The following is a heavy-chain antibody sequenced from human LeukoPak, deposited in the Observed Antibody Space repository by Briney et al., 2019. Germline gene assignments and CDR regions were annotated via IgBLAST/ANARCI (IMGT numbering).Heavy chain of an antibody. CDR1: GFIFGDYA. CDR2: IRSKGYSETT. D-gene: IGHD3-10*01. Sequence: PGGSLRLSCTGSGFIFGDYAMSWVRQAPGKGLEWVGLIRSKGYSETTEYAASVKGRFTISRDDSKSIAYLQMNSLKIEDTAVYYCTGGWSFGYWGQGTPVTVSS. V-gene: IGHV3-49*04. J-gene: IGHJ4*02. CDR3: TGGWSFGY.